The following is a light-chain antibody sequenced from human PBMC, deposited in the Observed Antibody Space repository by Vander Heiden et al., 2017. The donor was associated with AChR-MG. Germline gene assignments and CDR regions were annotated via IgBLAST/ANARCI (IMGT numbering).Light chain of an antibody. J-gene: IGLJ2*01. CDR3: SSYTSSSVV. Sequence: QSALTQPASVAGSPGQSITISCTGTSSDVGGYNYVSGYQQHPGKAPKLIIYDVSNRPSGFSNRFSGSKSGNTASLTISGLQAEDEADYYCSSYTSSSVVFGGGTKLTVL. CDR2: DVS. CDR1: SSDVGGYNY. V-gene: IGLV2-14*03.